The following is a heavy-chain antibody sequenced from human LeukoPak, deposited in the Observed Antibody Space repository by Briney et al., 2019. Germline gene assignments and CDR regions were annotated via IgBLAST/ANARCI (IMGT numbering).Heavy chain of an antibody. V-gene: IGHV4-61*01. D-gene: IGHD1-26*01. CDR2: IYYSGST. CDR3: ARDPVEWELLLDY. J-gene: IGHJ4*02. CDR1: GGSVSSGSYY. Sequence: PSETLSLTCTVSGGSVSSGSYYWSWIRQPPGKGLEWIGYIYYSGSTNYNPSLKSRVTISVDTSKNQFSLKLSSVTAADTAVYYCARDPVEWELLLDYWGQGTLVTVSS.